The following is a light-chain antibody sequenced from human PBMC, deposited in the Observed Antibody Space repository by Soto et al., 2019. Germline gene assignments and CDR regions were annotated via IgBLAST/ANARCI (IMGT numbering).Light chain of an antibody. Sequence: QSVLTQPASVSGSPGQSITISCTGTISDVGGYNYVSWYQQHPGKAPKLMIFDVSNRPSGVSNRFSGSKSGYTVSLTISGLQAEDEADYYCSSYTSSSTYVFGTGTKLTVL. CDR1: ISDVGGYNY. CDR2: DVS. CDR3: SSYTSSSTYV. J-gene: IGLJ1*01. V-gene: IGLV2-14*03.